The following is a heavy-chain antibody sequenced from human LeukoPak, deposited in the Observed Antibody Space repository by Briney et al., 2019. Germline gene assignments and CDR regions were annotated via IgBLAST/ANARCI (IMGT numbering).Heavy chain of an antibody. V-gene: IGHV3-23*01. CDR3: AKSSTSQRGYYGMDV. Sequence: GGSLRLSCAASGFSFSSYAMSWVRQAPGKGLEWVSTISGSGGSTYYADSVKGRFTSSRDNSKNTLYLQMNSLRVEDTGVYFCAKSSTSQRGYYGMDVWGQGTTVTVSS. CDR2: ISGSGGST. CDR1: GFSFSSYA. J-gene: IGHJ6*02. D-gene: IGHD6-25*01.